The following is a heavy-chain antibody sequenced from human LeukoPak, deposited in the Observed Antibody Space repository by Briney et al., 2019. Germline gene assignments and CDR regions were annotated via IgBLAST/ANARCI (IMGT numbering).Heavy chain of an antibody. D-gene: IGHD6-13*01. Sequence: GGSLRLSCAASGFTFSSYAMHWVRQAPGKGLEWVAVISYDGSNKYYADSVKGRFTISRDNSKNTLYLQMNSLRAEDTAVYYCAGDSSSWYVCDYWGQGTLVTVSP. CDR2: ISYDGSNK. V-gene: IGHV3-30-3*01. J-gene: IGHJ4*02. CDR3: AGDSSSWYVCDY. CDR1: GFTFSSYA.